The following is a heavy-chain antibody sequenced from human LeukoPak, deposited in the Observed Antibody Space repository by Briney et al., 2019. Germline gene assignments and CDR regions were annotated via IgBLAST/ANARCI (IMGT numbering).Heavy chain of an antibody. CDR3: ARARLDSRYNWFDP. CDR2: IYTSGST. V-gene: IGHV4-61*02. CDR1: GGSISSGSYY. Sequence: SQTLSLTCTVSGGSISSGSYYWSWIRQPAGKGLEWIRRIYTSGSTNYNPSLKSRVTISVDTSKNQFSLKLSSVTAADTAVYYCARARLDSRYNWFDPWGQGTLVTVSS. D-gene: IGHD6-13*01. J-gene: IGHJ5*02.